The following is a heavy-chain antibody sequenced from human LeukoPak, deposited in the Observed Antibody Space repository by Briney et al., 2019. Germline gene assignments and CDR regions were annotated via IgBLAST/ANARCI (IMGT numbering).Heavy chain of an antibody. CDR3: ARGQSVYGDYVDY. Sequence: SETLSLTCAVYGGSFSGYYWSWIRQPPGKGLEWIGEINHSGSTNYNPSLKSRVTISVDTSKNQFSLKLSPVTAADTAVYYCARGQSVYGDYVDYWGQGTLVTVSS. V-gene: IGHV4-34*01. CDR1: GGSFSGYY. CDR2: INHSGST. J-gene: IGHJ4*02. D-gene: IGHD4-17*01.